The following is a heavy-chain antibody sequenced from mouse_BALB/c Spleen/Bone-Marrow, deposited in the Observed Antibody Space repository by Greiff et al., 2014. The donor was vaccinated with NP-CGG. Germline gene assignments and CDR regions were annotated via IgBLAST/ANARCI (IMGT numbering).Heavy chain of an antibody. J-gene: IGHJ2*01. V-gene: IGHV1S81*02. CDR2: INPNNGNT. CDR1: GYTFTSYY. CDR3: TRRDY. Sequence: QVQLKESXAELVKPGASVKLSCKASGYTFTSYYMYWVKQRPGQGLEWIGGINPNNGNTNFSETLKSKATLTVDKSSSTAYMQLSSLTSEDSAVYYCTRRDYWGQGTTLTVSS.